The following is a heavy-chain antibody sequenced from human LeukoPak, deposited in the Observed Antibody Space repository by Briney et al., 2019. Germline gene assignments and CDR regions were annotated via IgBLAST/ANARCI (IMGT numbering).Heavy chain of an antibody. CDR3: ARESHIAMAGTGFDY. D-gene: IGHD6-19*01. Sequence: GASVKVSCKASGYSFTSYYMHWVRQAPGQGLEWMGIINLIGGSTRYAQKFQGRVTKTRDTSTSTVYMELSSLRSEDTAVYYCARESHIAMAGTGFDYCGQGILVTVSS. J-gene: IGHJ4*02. V-gene: IGHV1-46*01. CDR1: GYSFTSYY. CDR2: INLIGGST.